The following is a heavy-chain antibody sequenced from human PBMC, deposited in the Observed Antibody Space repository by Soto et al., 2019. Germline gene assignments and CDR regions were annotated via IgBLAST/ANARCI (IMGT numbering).Heavy chain of an antibody. CDR3: ARDLLGSGSYYKVSDYMDV. D-gene: IGHD3-10*01. CDR1: GFTFSSYG. J-gene: IGHJ6*03. Sequence: GGSLRLSCAASGFTFSSYGMHWVRQAPGKGLEWVAVIWYDGSNKYYADSVKGRFTISRDNSKNTLYLQMNSLRAEDTAVYYCARDLLGSGSYYKVSDYMDVWGKGTTVTVSS. V-gene: IGHV3-33*01. CDR2: IWYDGSNK.